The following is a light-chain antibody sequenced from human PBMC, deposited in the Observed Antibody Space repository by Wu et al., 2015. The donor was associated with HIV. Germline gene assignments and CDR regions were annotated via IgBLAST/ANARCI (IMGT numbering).Light chain of an antibody. J-gene: IGKJ4*01. Sequence: EIVLTQSPGTLSLSPGDRATLSCRASQTISSNFLAWSQQKPGQAPRLLIYAASTRATAIPDRFSGSGSGTDFTLTISRLEPEDFAVYYCHQNSNSPLTFGGGTKVEI. CDR3: HQNSNSPLT. CDR2: AAS. CDR1: QTISSNF. V-gene: IGKV3-20*01.